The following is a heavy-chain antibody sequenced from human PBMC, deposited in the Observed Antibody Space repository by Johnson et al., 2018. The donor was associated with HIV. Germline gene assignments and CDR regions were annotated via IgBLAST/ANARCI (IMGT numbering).Heavy chain of an antibody. Sequence: QVKLVESGGGVVQPGRSLRLSCAVSGLTFSNYGMHWVRQAPGKGLEWVAVMSYDGSNKYYTDSVRGRFTISRDNSKNTLYLQMNILRPEDTAVYYCARIPHVYSSGWLHAFDIWGQGTMVTVSS. J-gene: IGHJ3*02. CDR3: ARIPHVYSSGWLHAFDI. CDR1: GLTFSNYG. V-gene: IGHV3-30*03. CDR2: MSYDGSNK. D-gene: IGHD6-19*01.